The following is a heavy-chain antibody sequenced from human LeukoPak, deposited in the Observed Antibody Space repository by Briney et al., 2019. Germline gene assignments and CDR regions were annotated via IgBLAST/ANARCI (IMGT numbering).Heavy chain of an antibody. Sequence: GGSLRLSCAASGFTFTSYAMSWVRQLPGKGLEWVSAISARGDITYYADSAKGRFTISRDNPKNTLFLQMNGLRVDDTAVYFCAKDLTVGFDSSGSGDYWGQGTLVTVSS. CDR3: AKDLTVGFDSSGSGDY. D-gene: IGHD3-22*01. CDR2: ISARGDIT. V-gene: IGHV3-23*01. J-gene: IGHJ4*02. CDR1: GFTFTSYA.